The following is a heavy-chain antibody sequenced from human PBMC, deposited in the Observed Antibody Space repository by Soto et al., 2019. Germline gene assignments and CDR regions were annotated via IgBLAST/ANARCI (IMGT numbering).Heavy chain of an antibody. Sequence: QVQLVQSGAEVKKPGSSVKVSCKASGGTFSSYAISWVRQAPGQGLEWMGGIIPIFGTANYAQKFQGRVTITADESTSTAYMELSRLRSEDTAVYYCARVYIQQLPYYYYGMDVWGQGTTVTVSS. CDR1: GGTFSSYA. J-gene: IGHJ6*02. D-gene: IGHD6-13*01. V-gene: IGHV1-69*01. CDR3: ARVYIQQLPYYYYGMDV. CDR2: IIPIFGTA.